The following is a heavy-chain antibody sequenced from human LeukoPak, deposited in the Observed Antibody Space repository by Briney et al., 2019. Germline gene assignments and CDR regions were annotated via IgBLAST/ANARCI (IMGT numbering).Heavy chain of an antibody. D-gene: IGHD3-10*01. CDR1: GFTFSNYA. V-gene: IGHV3-7*01. Sequence: GGSLRLSCAASGFTFSNYAMNWVRQAPGKGLEWVANIKQDGSEKYYVDSVKGRFTISRDNAKNSLYLQMNSLRAEDTAVYYCARENRGKSYMDVWGKGTTVTISS. J-gene: IGHJ6*03. CDR2: IKQDGSEK. CDR3: ARENRGKSYMDV.